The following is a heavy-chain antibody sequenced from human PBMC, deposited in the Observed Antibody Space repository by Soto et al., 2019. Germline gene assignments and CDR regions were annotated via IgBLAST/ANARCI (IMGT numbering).Heavy chain of an antibody. Sequence: GGSLRLSCAASGFTFSSYGMHWVRQAPGKGLEWVAVIWYDGSNKYYADSVKGRFTISRDNSKNTLYLQMNSLRAEDTAVYYCARDPSDIVVVPAAMPASHYYYGMDVWGQGTTVTVSS. J-gene: IGHJ6*02. CDR2: IWYDGSNK. D-gene: IGHD2-2*01. V-gene: IGHV3-33*01. CDR3: ARDPSDIVVVPAAMPASHYYYGMDV. CDR1: GFTFSSYG.